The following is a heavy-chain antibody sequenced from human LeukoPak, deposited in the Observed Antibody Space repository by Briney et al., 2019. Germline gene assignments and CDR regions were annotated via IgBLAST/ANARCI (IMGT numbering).Heavy chain of an antibody. CDR2: IYYDDSDT. CDR3: ARLAPTYFDFWIGNDLFDP. J-gene: IGHJ5*02. CDR1: GYSFTSYW. D-gene: IGHD3-3*01. Sequence: GESLKISCKGSGYSFTSYWIGWLRQMPGKGLEWLGLIYYDDSDTRYSPSFQGQVTISTDNSINTAYLQWSSLKGSDTAMYYCARLAPTYFDFWIGNDLFDPWGQGTLVTVSP. V-gene: IGHV5-51*01.